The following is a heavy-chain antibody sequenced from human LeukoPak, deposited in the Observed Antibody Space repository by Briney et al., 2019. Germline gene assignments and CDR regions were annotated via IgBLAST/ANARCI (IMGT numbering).Heavy chain of an antibody. Sequence: PGGSLEISSKGSGSNFTSYWIGWVRQLPGKGLEWRGIIYPGDSDTRDSTSFQGQVTISADKSISPAYLQWSSLKASDTAMYYCARPGDCSGGSCYGTSFVDYWGQGTLVTVSS. J-gene: IGHJ4*02. CDR2: IYPGDSDT. V-gene: IGHV5-51*01. D-gene: IGHD2-15*01. CDR3: ARPGDCSGGSCYGTSFVDY. CDR1: GSNFTSYW.